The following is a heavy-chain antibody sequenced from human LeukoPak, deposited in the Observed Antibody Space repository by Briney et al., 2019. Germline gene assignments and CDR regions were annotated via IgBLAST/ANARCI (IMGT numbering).Heavy chain of an antibody. J-gene: IGHJ4*02. Sequence: PGGSLRLSCAASGFTFRSHWMSWVRQAPGKGLEWVANINQGGSVKYYVDSVKGRFTISRDDAKNSLYVQMNSLRDEDTAVYYCARVGYSGWNLEYWGQGTLVTVSS. D-gene: IGHD5-12*01. CDR2: INQGGSVK. CDR1: GFTFRSHW. V-gene: IGHV3-7*01. CDR3: ARVGYSGWNLEY.